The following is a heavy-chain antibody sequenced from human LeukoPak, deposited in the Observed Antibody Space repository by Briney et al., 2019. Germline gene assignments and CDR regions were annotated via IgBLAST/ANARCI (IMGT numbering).Heavy chain of an antibody. CDR2: ISAYNGNT. D-gene: IGHD3-22*01. V-gene: IGHV1-18*01. CDR1: GYTFTSYG. J-gene: IGHJ6*03. Sequence: ASVKVSCKASGYTFTSYGISWVRQAPGQGLEWMGWISAYNGNTNYAQKLQGRVTMTTDTSTSTAYMELRSLRSDDTAVYYCAREGYYDSSGYDYYYYMDVWGKGTTVTVSS. CDR3: AREGYYDSSGYDYYYYMDV.